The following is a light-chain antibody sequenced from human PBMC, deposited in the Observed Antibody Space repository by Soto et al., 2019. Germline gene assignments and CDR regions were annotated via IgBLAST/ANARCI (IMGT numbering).Light chain of an antibody. CDR3: QKYYSPPWT. CDR2: WAS. J-gene: IGKJ1*01. Sequence: DIVMTQSPDSLAVSLGERATINCKSSQSVLYSSNNKNYLAWYQQKPGQPPKLLIYWASTRESGVPDRFSGSGSGKDFTLTIRSLQAEDVAFYYCQKYYSPPWTFGQGTKVKIK. CDR1: QSVLYSSNNKNY. V-gene: IGKV4-1*01.